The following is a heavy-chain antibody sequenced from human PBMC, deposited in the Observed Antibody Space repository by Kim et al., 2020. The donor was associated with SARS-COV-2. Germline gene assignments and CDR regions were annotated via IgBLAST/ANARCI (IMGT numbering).Heavy chain of an antibody. CDR3: ARSYYYDDGGSSSFDS. J-gene: IGHJ4*02. V-gene: IGHV4-39*01. Sequence: SETLSLTCTVSGGSISTRYYWGWIRQPPGKGLEWIGSIYYGGSTYYNPSLKSRVTISVDTSKNQFSLRLSSVTAADSAVYFCARSYYYDDGGSSSFDSWGQGSPVTVSS. CDR2: IYYGGST. CDR1: GGSISTRYY. D-gene: IGHD3-22*01.